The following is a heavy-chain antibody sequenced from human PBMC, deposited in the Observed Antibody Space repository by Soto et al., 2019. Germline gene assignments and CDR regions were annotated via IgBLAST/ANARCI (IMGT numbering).Heavy chain of an antibody. J-gene: IGHJ5*02. CDR3: ALGYCSSTSCYRGPSNWFDP. D-gene: IGHD2-2*01. CDR2: INHSGST. V-gene: IGHV4-34*01. CDR1: GGSFSGYY. Sequence: SETLPLTCAVYGGSFSGYYWSWIRQPPGKGLEWIGEINHSGSTNYIPSLKSRVTISVDTSKNQFSLKLSSVTAADTAVYYCALGYCSSTSCYRGPSNWFDPWGQGTLVTVSS.